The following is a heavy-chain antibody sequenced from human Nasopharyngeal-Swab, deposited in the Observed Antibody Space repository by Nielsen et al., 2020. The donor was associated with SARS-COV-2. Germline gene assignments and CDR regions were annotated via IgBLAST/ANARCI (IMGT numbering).Heavy chain of an antibody. Sequence: WIRQPPGKGLEWVAVIWYDGSNKYYADSVKGRFTISRDNSKNTLYLQMNSLRAEDTAVYYCARDSVEQWLGYFDYWGQGTPVTVSS. CDR3: ARDSVEQWLGYFDY. D-gene: IGHD6-19*01. J-gene: IGHJ4*02. CDR2: IWYDGSNK. V-gene: IGHV3-33*01.